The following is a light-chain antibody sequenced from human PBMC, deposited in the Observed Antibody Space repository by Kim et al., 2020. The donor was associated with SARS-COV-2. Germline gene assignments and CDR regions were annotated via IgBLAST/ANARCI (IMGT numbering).Light chain of an antibody. J-gene: IGKJ1*01. Sequence: RATINCKSSQSVLYSSNNKNYLAWYQQKPGQPPKLLFYWASTRESGVPDRFSGSGSGTDFTLTISRLEPEDSAVYYCQQYDTSRTFGQGTKVDIK. CDR1: QSVLYSSNNKNY. CDR2: WAS. CDR3: QQYDTSRT. V-gene: IGKV4-1*01.